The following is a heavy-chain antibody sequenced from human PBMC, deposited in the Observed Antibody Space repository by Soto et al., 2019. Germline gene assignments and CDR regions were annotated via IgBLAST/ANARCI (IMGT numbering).Heavy chain of an antibody. CDR1: GYTFSRYG. V-gene: IGHV1-18*01. J-gene: IGHJ4*02. Sequence: QVQLVQSGAEVKKPGASVKVSCKASGYTFSRYGISWVQQAPGQGLEWMGWISGYNGKTKYAQELQGRVTMTTDTFTRTAYMELRSLRSDDTAIYYCAITGDISVASGNFDHCGQGTLVTVSS. CDR3: AITGDISVASGNFDH. CDR2: ISGYNGKT. D-gene: IGHD6-19*01.